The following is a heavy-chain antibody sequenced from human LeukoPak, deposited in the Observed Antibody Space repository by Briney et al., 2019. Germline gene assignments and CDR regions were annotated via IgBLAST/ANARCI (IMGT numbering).Heavy chain of an antibody. J-gene: IGHJ4*02. CDR2: MYPGDSDI. CDR3: ATAYNSDY. CDR1: GYTFANHW. Sequence: GESLKISCKASGYTFANHWIGWVRQMPGKGVDWMAIMYPGDSDIRYSPSFQGQVTISADRSITTAYLQWNSLKASDTAIHYCATAYNSDYWGQGTLVTVSS. D-gene: IGHD1-14*01. V-gene: IGHV5-51*01.